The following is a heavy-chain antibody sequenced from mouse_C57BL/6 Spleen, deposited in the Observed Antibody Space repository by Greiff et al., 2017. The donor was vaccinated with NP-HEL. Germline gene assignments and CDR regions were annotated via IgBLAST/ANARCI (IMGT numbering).Heavy chain of an antibody. Sequence: EVQLQQSGPELVKPGASVKISCKASGYTFTDYYMNWVKQSHGKSLEWIGDINPNNGGTSYNQKFKGKATLTVDKSSSTAYMELRSLTSEDSAVYYCARFGDYDEAYWGQGTLVTVSA. CDR3: ARFGDYDEAY. V-gene: IGHV1-26*01. J-gene: IGHJ3*01. CDR2: INPNNGGT. CDR1: GYTFTDYY. D-gene: IGHD2-4*01.